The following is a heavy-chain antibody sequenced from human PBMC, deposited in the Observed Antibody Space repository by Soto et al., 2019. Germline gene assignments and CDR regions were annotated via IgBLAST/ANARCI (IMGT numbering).Heavy chain of an antibody. Sequence: QVQLVQSGAEVKKPGSSWKFSSKVSGATSPTFASSWFRRAPGQGPGWRGGIIPIFETPDYAQKFQGRVIITADESTRTVSMELNSLRSDDTAVYYCARERSVGYCITTTCPKPFYYYAMDVWGQGTTVTVSS. CDR1: GATSPTFA. J-gene: IGHJ6*02. CDR3: ARERSVGYCITTTCPKPFYYYAMDV. CDR2: IIPIFETP. D-gene: IGHD2-2*01. V-gene: IGHV1-69*12.